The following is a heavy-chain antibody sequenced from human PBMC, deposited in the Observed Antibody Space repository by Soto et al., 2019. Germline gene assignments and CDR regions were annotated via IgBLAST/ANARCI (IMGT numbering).Heavy chain of an antibody. J-gene: IGHJ4*02. V-gene: IGHV1-18*04. Sequence: GASVKVSCQASGYTFTSYGISWVRQAPGQGLEWMGWISAYNGNTNYAQKLQGRVTMTTDTSTSTAYMELRSLRSDNTAVYYCARDPSGWYTVPDRSMYYFDYWGQGTLVTVSS. CDR2: ISAYNGNT. CDR1: GYTFTSYG. D-gene: IGHD6-19*01. CDR3: ARDPSGWYTVPDRSMYYFDY.